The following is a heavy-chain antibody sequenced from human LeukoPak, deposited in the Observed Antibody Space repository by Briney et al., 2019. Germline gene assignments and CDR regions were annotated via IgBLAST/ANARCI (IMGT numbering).Heavy chain of an antibody. V-gene: IGHV4-39*01. CDR3: ARESQRTNWFDP. CDR2: IYYSGST. J-gene: IGHJ5*02. Sequence: SEALSLTCTVSGGSISSSSYYWGWIRQPPGKGLEWIGSIYYSGSTYYNPSLKGRVTISVDTSKNQFSLKLSSVTAADTAVYYCARESQRTNWFDPWGQGTLVTVSS. CDR1: GGSISSSSYY.